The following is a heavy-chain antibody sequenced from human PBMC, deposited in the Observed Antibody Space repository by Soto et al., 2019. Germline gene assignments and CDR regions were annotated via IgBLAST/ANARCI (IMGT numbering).Heavy chain of an antibody. V-gene: IGHV4-4*02. CDR3: ARSPTVTRTFDY. Sequence: PSETLSLTCAVSSGSISSSNWWSWVRQLPGKGLEWIGEIYHSGSTNYNPSLKSRVTISVDKSKNQFSLKLSSVTAADTAVYYCARSPTVTRTFDYWGQGTLVTVSS. D-gene: IGHD4-17*01. CDR2: IYHSGST. CDR1: SGSISSSNW. J-gene: IGHJ4*02.